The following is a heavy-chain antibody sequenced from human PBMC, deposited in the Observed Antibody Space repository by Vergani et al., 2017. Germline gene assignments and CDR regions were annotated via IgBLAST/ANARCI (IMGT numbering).Heavy chain of an antibody. Sequence: QVQLVQSGAEVKKPGASVKVSCKASGYTFTSYDISWVRQAPGQGLEWMGRISPNSGGTNNAQKFQGWVTMTRDTSISTAYMELSRLRSDSTAVYYCARSGSSLELDYWGQGTLVTVSS. J-gene: IGHJ4*02. CDR1: GYTFTSYD. V-gene: IGHV1-2*04. CDR3: ARSGSSLELDY. CDR2: ISPNSGGT. D-gene: IGHD6-13*01.